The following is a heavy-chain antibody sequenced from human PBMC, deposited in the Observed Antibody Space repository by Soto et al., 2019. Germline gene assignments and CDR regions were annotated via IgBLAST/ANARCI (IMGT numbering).Heavy chain of an antibody. V-gene: IGHV1-18*01. J-gene: IGHJ6*02. CDR1: GFTFSNYG. CDR3: ARDIESVTAKHFFYYYAMDV. D-gene: IGHD2-8*01. Sequence: ASVKVSCKASGFTFSNYGLNWVRQAPGQGLEWMGWVSANNGHTNYAQNLQGRVSMTTDTSTSTAYMELRGLTFDDTAVYYCARDIESVTAKHFFYYYAMDVWGQGTTVTVS. CDR2: VSANNGHT.